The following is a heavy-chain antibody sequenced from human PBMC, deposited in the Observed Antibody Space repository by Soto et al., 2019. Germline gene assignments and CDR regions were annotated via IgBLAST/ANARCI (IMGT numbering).Heavy chain of an antibody. CDR2: IRDSTYI. D-gene: IGHD2-8*01. CDR1: GFTFSNYI. J-gene: IGHJ5*01. CDR3: ARREDTNYIWFDS. Sequence: PGGSLRLSCAASGFTFSNYIMNWFRQAPGKGLEWVSSIRDSTYIFYADSVKGRFTISRDNAKNSLYLQMNSLRVEDTAVYYCARREDTNYIWFDSRSQGTLVTV. V-gene: IGHV3-21*01.